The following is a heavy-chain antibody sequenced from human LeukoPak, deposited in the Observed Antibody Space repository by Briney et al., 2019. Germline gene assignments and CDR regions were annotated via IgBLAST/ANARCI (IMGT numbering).Heavy chain of an antibody. Sequence: PGGSLRLSCAASGFTFGDYGMSWVRQAPGKGLEWVSGLNWDGGTTGHADSVKGRFTISRDNSKNSLYLQMNSLRAEDTALYYCAKDIFVRGLGATAIDYWGQGTLVTVSS. V-gene: IGHV3-20*04. CDR3: AKDIFVRGLGATAIDY. D-gene: IGHD1-26*01. CDR2: LNWDGGTT. CDR1: GFTFGDYG. J-gene: IGHJ4*02.